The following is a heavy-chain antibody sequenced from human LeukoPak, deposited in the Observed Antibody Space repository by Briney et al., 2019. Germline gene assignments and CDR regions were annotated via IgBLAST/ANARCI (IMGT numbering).Heavy chain of an antibody. Sequence: SDTLSLTCTVSGGCISSHYWSWIRQPPGKGLEWIGYIYYSWSTNYNPSLKSRVTKSLDTSKNQFSLKLSSVAAAGSAVYYCARGTTATLSPWGQGTLVTVSS. J-gene: IGHJ5*02. CDR1: GGCISSHY. D-gene: IGHD2-2*01. V-gene: IGHV4-59*11. CDR3: ARGTTATLSP. CDR2: IYYSWST.